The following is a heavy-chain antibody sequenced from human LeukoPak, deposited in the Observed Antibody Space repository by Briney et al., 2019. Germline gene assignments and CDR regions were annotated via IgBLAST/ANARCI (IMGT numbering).Heavy chain of an antibody. CDR2: IYHGDSDT. J-gene: IGHJ4*02. CDR3: ARRLYSSGWYQIDY. Sequence: GESLKISCKGSGYSFTTYWIGWVRQMPGKGLEWMGIIYHGDSDTRYSPSFQGQVTISADKSISTAYLQWSSLKASDTAMYYCARRLYSSGWYQIDYWGQGTLVTASS. D-gene: IGHD6-19*01. CDR1: GYSFTTYW. V-gene: IGHV5-51*01.